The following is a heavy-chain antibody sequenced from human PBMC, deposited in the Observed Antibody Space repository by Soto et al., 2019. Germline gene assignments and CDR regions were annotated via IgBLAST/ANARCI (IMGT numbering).Heavy chain of an antibody. D-gene: IGHD6-19*01. Sequence: EVQLVESGGGLVQPGGSLRLSCAASGFTFSTYTMNWVRQAPGKGLEWVSYISNSSSAIYYADSVKGRFTISRDNAKSSLYLQMNSLRDEDTAVYYCAKSPIAVAGPVDYWGQGTLVTVSS. CDR1: GFTFSTYT. CDR2: ISNSSSAI. CDR3: AKSPIAVAGPVDY. V-gene: IGHV3-48*02. J-gene: IGHJ4*02.